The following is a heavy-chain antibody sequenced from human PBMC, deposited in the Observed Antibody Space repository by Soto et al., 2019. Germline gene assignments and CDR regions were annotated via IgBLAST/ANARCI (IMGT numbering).Heavy chain of an antibody. D-gene: IGHD3-3*02. CDR3: ARDKDRQQLGGNYYYIMGV. J-gene: IGHJ6*01. CDR2: IMPVFPTP. Sequence: QVQLVQSGAEVKKPGSSVKVSCKTSGGTFRTSAISWVRQAPGQGLEWMGGIMPVFPTPDYAQKFQGRVTITADESTCTAYMELSSLRSEDTAAYYCARDKDRQQLGGNYYYIMGVWGQGTTVTVSS. V-gene: IGHV1-69*12. CDR1: GGTFRTSA.